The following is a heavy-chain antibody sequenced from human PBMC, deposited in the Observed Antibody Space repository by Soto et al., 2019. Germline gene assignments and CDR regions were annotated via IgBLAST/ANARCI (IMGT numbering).Heavy chain of an antibody. CDR3: ARDLCGGDCSYYYYYGMDV. D-gene: IGHD2-21*02. Sequence: EVQLVESGGGLVKPGGALGLSCAASGFTFSSYSMNWVRQAPGKRLEWVSSISSSSSYIYYADSVKGRFTISRDNAKNSLYLQTNSLRAEDTAVYYCARDLCGGDCSYYYYYGMDVWCQGTTVTVSS. CDR2: ISSSSSYI. J-gene: IGHJ6*02. V-gene: IGHV3-21*01. CDR1: GFTFSSYS.